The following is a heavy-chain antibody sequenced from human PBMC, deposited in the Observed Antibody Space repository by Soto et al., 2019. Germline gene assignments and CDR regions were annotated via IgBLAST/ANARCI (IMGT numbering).Heavy chain of an antibody. CDR2: MNPHSGHT. CDR3: ASDMSTT. J-gene: IGHJ5*02. D-gene: IGHD2-2*01. V-gene: IGHV1-8*01. Sequence: QVQLVQSGAEVKKPGASVKVSCKASGYTFTSHDINWMRQATGQGLEWIGWMNPHSGHTNYAQKFQGRVTMTRDTSISTAYMELTSLRSEDTAVYYCASDMSTTWGQGTLVTVSS. CDR1: GYTFTSHD.